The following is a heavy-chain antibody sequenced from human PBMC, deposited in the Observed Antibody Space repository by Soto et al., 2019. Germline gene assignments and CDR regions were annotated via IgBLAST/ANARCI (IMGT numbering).Heavy chain of an antibody. CDR2: INHLGSI. Sequence: PSETLSLTCVVSGESLSDYFWSWIRQPPGMALEWIGEINHLGSINYNPSLKSRVTMSVDTSKNQFSLTLNSVTAADTATYYCARGGISHWAYFYYMDVWDRGTTVTVSS. V-gene: IGHV4-34*01. CDR1: GESLSDYF. CDR3: ARGGISHWAYFYYMDV. J-gene: IGHJ6*03. D-gene: IGHD2-21*01.